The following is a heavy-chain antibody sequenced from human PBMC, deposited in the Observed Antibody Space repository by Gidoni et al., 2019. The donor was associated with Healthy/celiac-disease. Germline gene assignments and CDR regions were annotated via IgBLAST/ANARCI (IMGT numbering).Heavy chain of an antibody. V-gene: IGHV3-30-3*01. CDR3: ARDIEATIPADYFDY. CDR2: ISYDGSNK. Sequence: QVQLVESGGGVVQPGRSLRLSCAASGFTFSSYAMHWVRQAPGKGLEWVAVISYDGSNKYYADSVKGRFTISRDNSKKTLYLQMNSLRAEDTAVYYCARDIEATIPADYFDYWGQGTLVTVSS. D-gene: IGHD5-12*01. J-gene: IGHJ4*02. CDR1: GFTFSSYA.